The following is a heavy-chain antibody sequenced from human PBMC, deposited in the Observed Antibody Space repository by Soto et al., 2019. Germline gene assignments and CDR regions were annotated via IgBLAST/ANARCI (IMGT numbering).Heavy chain of an antibody. Sequence: QVQLVQSGAEVGRPGASVKVSCKASGYSFTSLHFNWVRQATGQGLEWIGWMNPHSGETGYAQRFQGRVTMTRDISLSTAYMELRSLTSHDTAVYFCARGSPGPVDHWGQGTLVTVSS. J-gene: IGHJ4*02. CDR2: MNPHSGET. D-gene: IGHD3-10*01. CDR1: GYSFTSLH. V-gene: IGHV1-8*01. CDR3: ARGSPGPVDH.